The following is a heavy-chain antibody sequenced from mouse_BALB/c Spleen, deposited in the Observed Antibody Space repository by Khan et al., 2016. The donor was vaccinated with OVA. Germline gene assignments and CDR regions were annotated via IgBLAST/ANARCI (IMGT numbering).Heavy chain of an antibody. J-gene: IGHJ2*01. CDR2: INTYTGEP. CDR3: ARFHGGY. Sequence: QIQLVQSGPEPKKPGETVKISCKASGYTFTNYVMNWVKQSPGKGLKWMGWINTYTGEPTYDDDFKGRFAFSLETSASTAFLQINSLKNEDTATYFCARFHGGYWGQGTTLTVSS. V-gene: IGHV9-3-1*01. CDR1: GYTFTNYV.